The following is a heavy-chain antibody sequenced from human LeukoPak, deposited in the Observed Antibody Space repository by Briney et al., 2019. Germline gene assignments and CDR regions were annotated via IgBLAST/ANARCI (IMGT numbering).Heavy chain of an antibody. CDR3: ARTIRGY. Sequence: GGSLRLSCAASGFTFSNYWMSWVRQAPGKGLEWVANIKEDGSEKYYVDSVKGRFTISRDNAKNSLYLQMNSLRAEDTAVYYCARTIRGYWGQGTLVTVAS. J-gene: IGHJ4*02. V-gene: IGHV3-7*02. D-gene: IGHD3-10*01. CDR1: GFTFSNYW. CDR2: IKEDGSEK.